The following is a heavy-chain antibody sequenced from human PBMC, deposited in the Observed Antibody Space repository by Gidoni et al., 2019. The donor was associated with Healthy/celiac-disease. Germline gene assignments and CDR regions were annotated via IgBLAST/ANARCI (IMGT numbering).Heavy chain of an antibody. CDR1: GFTFSNAW. J-gene: IGHJ4*02. CDR2: IKSKTDGGTT. CDR3: TTDFPIEMATIWDY. D-gene: IGHD5-12*01. V-gene: IGHV3-15*01. Sequence: EVQLVESGGGLVKPGGSLRLSCAASGFTFSNAWMSWVRQAPGKGLEWVGRIKSKTDGGTTDYAAPVKGRFTISRDDSKNTLYLQMNSLKTEDTAVYYCTTDFPIEMATIWDYWGQGTLVTVSS.